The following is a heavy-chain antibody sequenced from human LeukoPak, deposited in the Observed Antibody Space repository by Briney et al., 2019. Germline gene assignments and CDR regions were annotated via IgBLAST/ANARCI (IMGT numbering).Heavy chain of an antibody. CDR2: ICGSGGST. D-gene: IGHD6-13*01. Sequence: GGCLRLSCAASGFTFSSYAMSWVRQAPGKGQEWVSAICGSGGSTYYADSVKGRFTISRDNSKNTLYLQMNSLRAEDTAVYYCAKGLRSSSPRDMDVWGKGATVTVSS. CDR1: GFTFSSYA. V-gene: IGHV3-23*01. J-gene: IGHJ6*03. CDR3: AKGLRSSSPRDMDV.